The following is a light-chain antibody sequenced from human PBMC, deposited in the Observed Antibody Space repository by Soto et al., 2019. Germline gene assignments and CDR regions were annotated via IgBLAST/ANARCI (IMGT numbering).Light chain of an antibody. J-gene: IGKJ5*01. Sequence: EIGVTQSPATRSLSPGELCTLSCRSSQSVTTYLAWYQQKPGQAPRLLIYDASNRATGIPARFSGSGSGTDFTLTISSLEPEDFAVYYCQQRDNWPPSITFGQGTRLEIK. V-gene: IGKV3-11*01. CDR3: QQRDNWPPSIT. CDR2: DAS. CDR1: QSVTTY.